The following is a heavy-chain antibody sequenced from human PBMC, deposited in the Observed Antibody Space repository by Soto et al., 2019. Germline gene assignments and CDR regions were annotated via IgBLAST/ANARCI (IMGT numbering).Heavy chain of an antibody. CDR3: ARAPAGPMVRGVNNWFDP. CDR1: GFTFSSYS. V-gene: IGHV3-21*01. J-gene: IGHJ5*02. CDR2: ISSSSSYI. Sequence: GSLRLSCAASGFTFSSYSMNWVRQAPGKGLEWVSSISSSSSYIYYADSVKGRFTISRDNAKNSLYLQMNSLRAEDTAVYYCARAPAGPMVRGVNNWFDPWGQGTLVTVSS. D-gene: IGHD3-10*01.